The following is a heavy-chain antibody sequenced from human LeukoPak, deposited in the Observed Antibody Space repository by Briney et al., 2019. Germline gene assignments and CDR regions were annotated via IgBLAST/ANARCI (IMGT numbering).Heavy chain of an antibody. D-gene: IGHD5-18*01. V-gene: IGHV4-39*01. CDR1: GGSVSSSSYD. CDR2: IYYSVRS. J-gene: IGHJ5*02. Sequence: PSETLSLTCTVPGGSVSSSSYDWGWVRQPPGKGLEWIGMIYYSVRSYYSPSLRGRVFFSIDTSKNQFSLKMTSVTAADRAVYYCARRRHDVTAVFDATGGFDPWGQGILVTVSS. CDR3: ARRRHDVTAVFDATGGFDP.